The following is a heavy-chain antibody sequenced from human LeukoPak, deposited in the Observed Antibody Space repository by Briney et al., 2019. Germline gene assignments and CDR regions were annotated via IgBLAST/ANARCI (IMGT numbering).Heavy chain of an antibody. CDR1: GFTFRSYE. J-gene: IGHJ1*01. D-gene: IGHD3-22*01. CDR2: ITSSGSTI. CDR3: ARANYYDISGYYY. V-gene: IGHV3-48*03. Sequence: AGGSLRLSCAASGFTFRSYEMNWVRQAPGKGLEWVSYITSSGSTIYYADSVKGRFTISRDNAKNSLYLQMNSLRAEDTAVYYCARANYYDISGYYYWGQGTLVTVSS.